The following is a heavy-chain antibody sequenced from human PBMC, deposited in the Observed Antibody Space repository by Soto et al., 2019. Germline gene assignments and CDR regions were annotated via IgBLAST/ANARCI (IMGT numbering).Heavy chain of an antibody. D-gene: IGHD3-16*01. CDR3: SHPVGDSNHV. V-gene: IGHV4-61*01. J-gene: IGHJ6*02. CDR1: GGSVSSENYY. CDR2: IYYLGGT. Sequence: QVQLQESGPGLVKPSETLSLTCTVSGGSVSSENYYWSWVRQPPGKGLEWIGYIYYLGGTKYNPSRRRPVTMSLDTSKTQSSLKLNSVTVADTAVYYCSHPVGDSNHVWGQGTTVTVSS.